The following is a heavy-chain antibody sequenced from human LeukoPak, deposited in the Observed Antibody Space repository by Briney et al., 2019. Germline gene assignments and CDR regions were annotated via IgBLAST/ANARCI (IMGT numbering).Heavy chain of an antibody. Sequence: HGESLKISCKGSGYSFTSYWIGWVRQMPGKGLECMGVIYPSDSDSRYSPSFQGQVTISADKSIGTAYLQWSSLKASDTAMYYCARLPYCGGDCYPNWFDSWGQGTLVTVSS. J-gene: IGHJ5*01. CDR1: GYSFTSYW. CDR2: IYPSDSDS. D-gene: IGHD2-21*02. CDR3: ARLPYCGGDCYPNWFDS. V-gene: IGHV5-51*01.